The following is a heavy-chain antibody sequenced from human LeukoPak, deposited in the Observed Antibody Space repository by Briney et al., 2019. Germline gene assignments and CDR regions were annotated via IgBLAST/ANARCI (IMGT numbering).Heavy chain of an antibody. CDR3: GKATGTLGN. V-gene: IGHV3-53*01. J-gene: IGHJ4*02. CDR2: IYTDYTT. Sequence: GGSLSLSCAASGFIFRNNYMSWVRQAPGKGLEWVSLIYTDYTTYYADSVKGRFTISRDNSKNTLYLQMDSLTADDTAIYYCGKATGTLGNWGQGTLVTVSS. CDR1: GFIFRNNY. D-gene: IGHD1-1*01.